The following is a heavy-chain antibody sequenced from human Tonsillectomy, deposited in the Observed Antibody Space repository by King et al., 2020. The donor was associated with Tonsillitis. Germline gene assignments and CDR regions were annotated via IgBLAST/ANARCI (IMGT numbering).Heavy chain of an antibody. CDR2: IIPIFGTA. CDR1: GGTLSSYA. Sequence: AQLVQSGAEVRKPGSSVKVSCKASGGTLSSYAVTWVRQAPGQGLEWMGGIIPIFGTAKYAQKFQGRVTITADESTSTAFMELSSLRSEDSAVYYCARAEYNWNSVVEQYYYYMDVWGKGTTVIVSS. V-gene: IGHV1-69*01. CDR3: ARAEYNWNSVVEQYYYYMDV. D-gene: IGHD1-7*01. J-gene: IGHJ6*03.